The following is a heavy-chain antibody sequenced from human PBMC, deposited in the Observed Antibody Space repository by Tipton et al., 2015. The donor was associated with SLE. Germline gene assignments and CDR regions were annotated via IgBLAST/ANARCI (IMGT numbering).Heavy chain of an antibody. J-gene: IGHJ6*02. CDR1: GGSISSYY. V-gene: IGHV3-23*01. CDR2: ISGGDGDI. CDR3: ANGMDV. Sequence: TLSLTCTVSGGSISSYYWSWIRQPPGKGLEWVSAISGGDGDIYYADSVKGRFTISRDNSENTLYLQMSTLRVEDTALYYCANGMDVWGQGTMVTVSS.